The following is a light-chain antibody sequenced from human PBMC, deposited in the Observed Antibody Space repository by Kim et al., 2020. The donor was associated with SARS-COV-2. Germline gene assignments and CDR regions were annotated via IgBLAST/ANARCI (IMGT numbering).Light chain of an antibody. CDR3: NSRDSNDNVV. J-gene: IGLJ2*01. CDR2: GKN. Sequence: SSELTQDPAVSVAWGQTVRITCQGDSLRSYYATWYQQKPGQAPIVVIYGKNNRPSGIPDRFSGSSSGNTASLTITGTQAGDEADYYCNSRDSNDNVVFGGGTKLTVL. V-gene: IGLV3-19*01. CDR1: SLRSYY.